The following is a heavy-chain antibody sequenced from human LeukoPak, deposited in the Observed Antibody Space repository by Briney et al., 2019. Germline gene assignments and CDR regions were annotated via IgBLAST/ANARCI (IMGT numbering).Heavy chain of an antibody. CDR3: AKATYGGNTEFDY. CDR1: GFTFSSYG. Sequence: GRSLRLSCAASGFTFSSYGMHWVRQAPGKGLEWVSAISGSGGSTYYADSVKGRFTISRDNSKNTLYLQMNSLRAEDTAVYYCAKATYGGNTEFDYWGQGTLVTVSP. CDR2: ISGSGGST. D-gene: IGHD4-23*01. J-gene: IGHJ4*02. V-gene: IGHV3-23*01.